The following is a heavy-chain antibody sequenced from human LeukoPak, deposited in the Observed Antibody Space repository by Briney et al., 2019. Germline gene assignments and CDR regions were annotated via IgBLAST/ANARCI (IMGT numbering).Heavy chain of an antibody. CDR3: ARDRRVYDSSGNLGY. J-gene: IGHJ4*02. CDR1: GFTFSNYW. V-gene: IGHV3-74*01. D-gene: IGHD3-22*01. CDR2: INTDGSST. Sequence: GGSLRLSCVASGFTFSNYWIHWVRQAPGKGLAWVSRINTDGSSTTYADSVKGRFTISRDNAKNTLFLQMNSLRAEDTAVYYCARDRRVYDSSGNLGYWGQGTLVTVSS.